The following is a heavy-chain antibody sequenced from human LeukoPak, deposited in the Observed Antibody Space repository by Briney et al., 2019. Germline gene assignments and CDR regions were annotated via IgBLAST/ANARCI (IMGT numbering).Heavy chain of an antibody. CDR3: ARGDYGDSIYYFDY. Sequence: SETLSLTCTVSGGSISSYYWSWIRQPPGKGLEWIGYIYYSGSTNYNPSLKSRVTISVDTSKNQFSLKLSSVTAADTAVYYCARGDYGDSIYYFDYWGQGTLVTVSS. CDR2: IYYSGST. V-gene: IGHV4-59*08. J-gene: IGHJ4*02. CDR1: GGSISSYY. D-gene: IGHD4-17*01.